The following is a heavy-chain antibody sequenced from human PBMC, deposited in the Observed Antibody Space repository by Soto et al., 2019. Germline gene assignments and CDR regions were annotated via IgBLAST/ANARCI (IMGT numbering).Heavy chain of an antibody. CDR3: ARGGGSLNY. CDR1: GFTFSVSA. D-gene: IGHD2-15*01. V-gene: IGHV3-21*01. J-gene: IGHJ4*02. CDR2: INGGSTSV. Sequence: DVHLVESGGGLVKPGGSLRLSCEASGFTFSVSAMNWVRQAPGKGLEWVSSINGGSTSVHYADSVKGRFTISRDNANNSLALQLNNLRVEDTAVYYCARGGGSLNYGGQGTLVSVSS.